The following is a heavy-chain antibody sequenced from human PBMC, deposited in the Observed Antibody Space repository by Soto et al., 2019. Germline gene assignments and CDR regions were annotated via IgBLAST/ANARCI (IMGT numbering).Heavy chain of an antibody. D-gene: IGHD6-13*01. J-gene: IGHJ3*02. CDR2: IKSKTDGGTT. V-gene: IGHV3-15*01. Sequence: GGSLRLSCAASGFTFSNAWMSWVRQAPGKGLEWVGRIKSKTDGGTTDYAAPVKGRFTISRDDSKNTLYLQMNSLKTEDTAVYYFTTDYWVYDAFDIWGQGTMVTVSS. CDR3: TTDYWVYDAFDI. CDR1: GFTFSNAW.